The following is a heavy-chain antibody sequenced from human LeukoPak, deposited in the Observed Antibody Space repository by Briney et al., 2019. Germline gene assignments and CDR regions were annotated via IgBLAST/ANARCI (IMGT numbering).Heavy chain of an antibody. CDR1: GYTFTSYG. D-gene: IGHD2-8*01. CDR3: ARDDCTNGVCYTGPYYYYMDV. J-gene: IGHJ6*03. Sequence: ASVKVSCKASGYTFTSYGISWVRQAPGQGLEWMGWISAYNGNTNYAQKLQGRVTMTTDTSTSTAYMELSSLRSEDTAVYYCARDDCTNGVCYTGPYYYYMDVWGKGTTVTVSS. CDR2: ISAYNGNT. V-gene: IGHV1-18*01.